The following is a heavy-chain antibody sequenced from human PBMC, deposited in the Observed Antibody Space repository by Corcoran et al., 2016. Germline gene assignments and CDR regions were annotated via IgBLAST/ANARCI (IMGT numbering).Heavy chain of an antibody. CDR2: IKSKTDGGTT. Sequence: EVQLVESGGGLVNPGGSLRLSCAASGFTFSNAWMNWVRQAPGKGLEWVGRIKSKTDGGTTDYAAPVKGRFTISRDDSKNTLYLQMNSLKTKDTAVYYCTTDGSLTTVPFYYYYGMDVWGQGTTVTVSS. D-gene: IGHD4-17*01. J-gene: IGHJ6*02. CDR1: GFTFSNAW. V-gene: IGHV3-15*07. CDR3: TTDGSLTTVPFYYYYGMDV.